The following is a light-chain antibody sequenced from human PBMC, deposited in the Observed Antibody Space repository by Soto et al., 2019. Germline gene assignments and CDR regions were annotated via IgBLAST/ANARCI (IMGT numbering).Light chain of an antibody. V-gene: IGKV3-11*01. CDR3: QQRSKLRT. CDR1: QSVSGY. CDR2: DAS. J-gene: IGKJ1*01. Sequence: SPATLSVSTGERATLSCRASQSVSGYLAWYQQNPGQAPRLLIYDASKRATGIPARFSGSGFGTDFTLTISSLEPEDFAVYYCQQRSKLRTFGQGTKVDIK.